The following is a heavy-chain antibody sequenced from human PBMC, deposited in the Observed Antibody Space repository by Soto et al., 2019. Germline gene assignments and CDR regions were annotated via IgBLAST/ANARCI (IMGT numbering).Heavy chain of an antibody. Sequence: QVQLVQSGAEVKKPGSSVKVSCKASGGTFSSYAISWVRQAPGQGLEWMGGIIPIFGTANYAQKFQGRVTITADEAARTAYMELGSLRSEDTAVYYCARDQGACSGSSLYNWFDPWGQGTLVTVSS. D-gene: IGHD3-10*02. CDR1: GGTFSSYA. J-gene: IGHJ5*02. CDR3: ARDQGACSGSSLYNWFDP. V-gene: IGHV1-69*01. CDR2: IIPIFGTA.